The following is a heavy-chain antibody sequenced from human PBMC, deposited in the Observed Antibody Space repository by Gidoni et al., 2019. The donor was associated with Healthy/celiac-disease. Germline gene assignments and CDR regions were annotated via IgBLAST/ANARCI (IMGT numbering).Heavy chain of an antibody. V-gene: IGHV3-21*01. CDR2: ISSSSSYI. CDR1: GFTFSSYS. D-gene: IGHD2-2*01. J-gene: IGHJ5*02. Sequence: EVQLVESGGGLVKPGGSLRLSCAASGFTFSSYSMNWVRQAPGKGLECVSSISSSSSYIYYADSVKGRFTISRENAKNSLYLQMNSLRAEDTAVYYCARDRKKSTSSAIAWFDPWGQGTLVTVSS. CDR3: ARDRKKSTSSAIAWFDP.